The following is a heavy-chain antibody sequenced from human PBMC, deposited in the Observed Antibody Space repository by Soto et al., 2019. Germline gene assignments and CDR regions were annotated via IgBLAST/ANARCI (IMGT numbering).Heavy chain of an antibody. CDR1: GGSFSGYY. CDR2: INHSGST. V-gene: IGHV4-34*01. Sequence: QVQLQQWGAGLLKPSETLSLTCAVYGGSFSGYYWSWIRQPPGKGLEWIGEINHSGSTNYNPSLKSRVTISVDTSKNQFSLKLSSVIAADTAVYYCARAGYCSGGSCYSYGSWGQGTLVTVSS. D-gene: IGHD2-15*01. J-gene: IGHJ5*02. CDR3: ARAGYCSGGSCYSYGS.